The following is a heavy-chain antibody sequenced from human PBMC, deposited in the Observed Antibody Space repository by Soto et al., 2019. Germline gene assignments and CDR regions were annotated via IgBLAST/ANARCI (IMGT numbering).Heavy chain of an antibody. D-gene: IGHD3-16*01. CDR1: GFTFSSYA. CDR3: AKDKDRGGYDYVWGSSFFYYYGMDV. J-gene: IGHJ6*02. Sequence: GGSLRLSCAASGFTFSSYAMSWVRQAPGKGLEWVSAISGSGGSTYYADSVKGRFTISRDNSKNTLDLQMNSLRAEDTAVYYCAKDKDRGGYDYVWGSSFFYYYGMDVWGQGTTVTVSS. V-gene: IGHV3-23*01. CDR2: ISGSGGST.